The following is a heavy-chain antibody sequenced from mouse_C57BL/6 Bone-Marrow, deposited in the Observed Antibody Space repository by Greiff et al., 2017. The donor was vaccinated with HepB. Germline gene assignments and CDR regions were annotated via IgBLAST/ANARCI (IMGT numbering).Heavy chain of an antibody. CDR2: ISSGGDYI. Sequence: EVKLMESGEGLVKPGGSLKLSCAASGFTFSSYAMSWVRQTPEKRLEWVAYISSGGDYIYYADTVKGRFTISRDNARNTLYLQMSSLKSEDTAMYYYTRLYYGNYEFAYWGQGTLVTVSA. J-gene: IGHJ3*01. V-gene: IGHV5-9-1*02. CDR3: TRLYYGNYEFAY. D-gene: IGHD2-1*01. CDR1: GFTFSSYA.